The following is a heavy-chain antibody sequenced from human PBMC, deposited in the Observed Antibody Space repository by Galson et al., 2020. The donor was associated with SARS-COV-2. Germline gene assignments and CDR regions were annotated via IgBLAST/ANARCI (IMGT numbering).Heavy chain of an antibody. J-gene: IGHJ5*02. V-gene: IGHV5-10-1*01. D-gene: IGHD5-12*01. Sequence: HGESLKISCKGSGFSFTTYWISWVRQMPGKGLEWMGKIDPSDSFSNYSPSLQGHVTISVDKSINTAYMQWSSLKASDTAMYYCVRSGYRSMWYADSWGQGTLVIVSS. CDR3: VRSGYRSMWYADS. CDR1: GFSFTTYW. CDR2: IDPSDSFS.